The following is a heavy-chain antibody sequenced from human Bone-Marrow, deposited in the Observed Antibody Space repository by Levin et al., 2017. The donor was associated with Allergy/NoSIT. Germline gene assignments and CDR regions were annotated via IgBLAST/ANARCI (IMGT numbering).Heavy chain of an antibody. D-gene: IGHD6-19*01. Sequence: GGSLRLSCVGSGLTLSDYSMTWVRQAPGKGLQWVSTLTRSKDYIYYADSVKGRFTISRDDASNSLYLQMDGLRGEDTAVYYCARDSSDWCRDLWGQGSLVTVSS. J-gene: IGHJ4*02. V-gene: IGHV3-21*04. CDR2: LTRSKDYI. CDR3: ARDSSDWCRDL. CDR1: GLTLSDYS.